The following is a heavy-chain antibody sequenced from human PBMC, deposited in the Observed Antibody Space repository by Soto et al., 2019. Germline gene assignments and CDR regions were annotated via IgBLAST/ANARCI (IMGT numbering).Heavy chain of an antibody. CDR1: GFTFSSYS. D-gene: IGHD3-10*01. CDR3: AKKVNSGPGSQYFDY. CDR2: FRTGGDDGTT. J-gene: IGHJ4*02. Sequence: GGSLRLSCAASGFTFSSYSMSWVRQAPGRGLEWVSGFRTGGDDGTTYYADSVKGRFTISRDNSKNTLFLQMNSLRAEDTAIYYCAKKVNSGPGSQYFDYWGQGTLVTVS. V-gene: IGHV3-23*01.